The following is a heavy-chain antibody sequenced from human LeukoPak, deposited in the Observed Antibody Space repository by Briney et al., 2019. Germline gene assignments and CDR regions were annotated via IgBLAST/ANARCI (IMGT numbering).Heavy chain of an antibody. D-gene: IGHD1-26*01. CDR2: INPNSGGT. V-gene: IGHV1-2*04. CDR3: ARGPGVGATPVYFDY. J-gene: IGHJ4*02. Sequence: ASVKVSCKASGYTFISYDINWVRQAPGQGLEWMGWINPNSGGTNYAQKFQGWVTMTRDTSFSTAYMELSRLRSDDTAVYYCARGPGVGATPVYFDYWGQGTLVTVSS. CDR1: GYTFISYD.